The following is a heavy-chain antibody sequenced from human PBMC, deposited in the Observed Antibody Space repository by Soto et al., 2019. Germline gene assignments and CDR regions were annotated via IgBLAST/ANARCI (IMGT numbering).Heavy chain of an antibody. CDR3: ARQPGYCSSTSCLYYFDY. Sequence: SETLSLTCTVSGGSISSSSYYWGWIRQPPGKGLEWIGSIYYSGSTYYNPSLKSRVTISVDTSKNQFSLKLSSVTAADTAVYYCARQPGYCSSTSCLYYFDYWGQGTLVTVSS. D-gene: IGHD2-2*01. V-gene: IGHV4-39*01. CDR2: IYYSGST. CDR1: GGSISSSSYY. J-gene: IGHJ4*02.